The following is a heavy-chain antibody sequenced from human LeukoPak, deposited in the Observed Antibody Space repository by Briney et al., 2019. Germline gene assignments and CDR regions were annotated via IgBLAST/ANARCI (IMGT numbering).Heavy chain of an antibody. CDR1: GFTFSSYW. V-gene: IGHV3-7*01. D-gene: IGHD6-13*01. Sequence: GGSLRLFCAASGFTFSSYWMSWVRQARGKGLEWVANIKQDGSNKYYADSVKDRFTISRNNSKNTLYLQMNSLRAEDTAVYYYAKDGYWEEFDYWGQGTLVTVSS. J-gene: IGHJ4*02. CDR3: AKDGYWEEFDY. CDR2: IKQDGSNK.